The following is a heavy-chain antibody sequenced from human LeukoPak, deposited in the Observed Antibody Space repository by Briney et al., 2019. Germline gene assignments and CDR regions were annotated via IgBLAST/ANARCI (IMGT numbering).Heavy chain of an antibody. CDR1: GFIFSSYR. D-gene: IGHD7-27*01. CDR2: ISGSGGST. V-gene: IGHV3-23*01. CDR3: AKATGASDY. J-gene: IGHJ4*02. Sequence: GGSLRLSCAASGFIFSSYRMNWVRQAPGKGLEWVSAISGSGGSTYYADSVKGRFTISRDNSKNTLYLQMNSLRAEDTAVYYCAKATGASDYWGQGTLVTVSS.